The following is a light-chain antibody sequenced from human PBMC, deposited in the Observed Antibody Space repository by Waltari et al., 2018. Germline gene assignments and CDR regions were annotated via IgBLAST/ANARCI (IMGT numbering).Light chain of an antibody. Sequence: EIVLTQSPGTLSLSPGERATLSCRTSQRIGSAYLAWYQQKPGHPPRLLIYGTSNRATGVPDRVSGSGSGTDFTLTVSRLEPEDFGIYFCQQYVNSPHLTFGGGTKVEIK. CDR2: GTS. V-gene: IGKV3-20*01. CDR3: QQYVNSPHLT. J-gene: IGKJ4*01. CDR1: QRIGSAY.